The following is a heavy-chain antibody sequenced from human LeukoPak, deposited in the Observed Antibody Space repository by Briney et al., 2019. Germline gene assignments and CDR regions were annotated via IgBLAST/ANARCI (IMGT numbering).Heavy chain of an antibody. CDR2: INHSGST. D-gene: IGHD4-23*01. J-gene: IGHJ5*02. CDR3: ARGDGTTVVKNWFDP. Sequence: SETLSLTCTVSGGSISGYYWSWIRQPPGKGLEWIGEINHSGSTNYNPSLKSRVTISVDTSKNQFSLKLSSVTAADTAVYYCARGDGTTVVKNWFDPWGQGTLVTVSS. CDR1: GGSISGYY. V-gene: IGHV4-34*01.